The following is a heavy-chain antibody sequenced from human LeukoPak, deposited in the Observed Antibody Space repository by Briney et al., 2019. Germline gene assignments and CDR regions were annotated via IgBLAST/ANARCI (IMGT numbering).Heavy chain of an antibody. D-gene: IGHD2-21*02. CDR3: ARVLSPNWCGGDCYSGIYYYYYYMDV. Sequence: SETLSLTCTVSGGSISSYYWSWIRQPPGKGLEWIGEINHSGSTNYNPSLKSRVTISVDTSKNQFSLKLSSVTAADTAVYYCARVLSPNWCGGDCYSGIYYYYYYMDVWGKGTTVTVSS. CDR2: INHSGST. CDR1: GGSISSYY. J-gene: IGHJ6*03. V-gene: IGHV4-34*01.